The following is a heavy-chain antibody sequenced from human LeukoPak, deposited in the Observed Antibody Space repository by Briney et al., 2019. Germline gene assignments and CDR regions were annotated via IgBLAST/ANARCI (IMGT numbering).Heavy chain of an antibody. J-gene: IGHJ3*02. V-gene: IGHV1-69*05. D-gene: IGHD3-10*01. Sequence: SVKVSCKATGGTFSSYAISWVRQAPGQGLEWMGGIIPIFGTANYAQKFQGRVTITTDESTSTAYMELSSLRSEDTAVYYCARLQYGLLWFGEPDAGAFDIWGQGTMVTVSS. CDR2: IIPIFGTA. CDR3: ARLQYGLLWFGEPDAGAFDI. CDR1: GGTFSSYA.